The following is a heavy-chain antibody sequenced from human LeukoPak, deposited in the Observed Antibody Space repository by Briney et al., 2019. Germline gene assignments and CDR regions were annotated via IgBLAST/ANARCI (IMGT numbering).Heavy chain of an antibody. Sequence: GASVKVSCKGSGYTFTDYYLHWVRQAPGQGLEWVGYINPRDGGTSSPQNSRGRVTMTTDASSSTAYMELSRLTSDDTAIYYCAREGNGLLSKDLDYWGQGTLVTVSS. CDR1: GYTFTDYY. D-gene: IGHD2-15*01. J-gene: IGHJ4*02. CDR2: INPRDGGT. CDR3: AREGNGLLSKDLDY. V-gene: IGHV1-2*02.